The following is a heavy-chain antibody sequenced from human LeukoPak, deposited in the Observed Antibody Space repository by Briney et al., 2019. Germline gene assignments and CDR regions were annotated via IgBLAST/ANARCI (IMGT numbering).Heavy chain of an antibody. V-gene: IGHV1-18*01. D-gene: IGHD6-13*01. CDR3: ARDVAAAGVDP. J-gene: IGHJ5*02. Sequence: ASVRVSCKASGYTFTTSGTSWVRQAPGQGLEWMGWISGYNGNTDYAQKFQGRVTMATDISTSTAYMELRSLRSDDTAVYYCARDVAAAGVDPWGQGTLVIVSS. CDR1: GYTFTTSG. CDR2: ISGYNGNT.